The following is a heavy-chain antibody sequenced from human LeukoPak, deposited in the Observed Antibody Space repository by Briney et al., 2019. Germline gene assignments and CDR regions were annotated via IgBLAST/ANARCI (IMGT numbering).Heavy chain of an antibody. V-gene: IGHV5-51*01. D-gene: IGHD5-18*01. CDR1: GYSFSTFW. Sequence: GESLRISCKGSGYSFSTFWIAWVRQMPGKGLEWMGIIYPGDSDTRFSPSFQGQVTISADKSINTAYLQWSSLKASDTAIYYCARPKKGAYTHGNDAFDIWGQGTMVTVSS. CDR2: IYPGDSDT. J-gene: IGHJ3*02. CDR3: ARPKKGAYTHGNDAFDI.